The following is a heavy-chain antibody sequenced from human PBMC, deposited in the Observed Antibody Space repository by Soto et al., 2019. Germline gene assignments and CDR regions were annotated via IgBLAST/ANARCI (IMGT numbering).Heavy chain of an antibody. CDR1: GVPFCITD. J-gene: IGHJ1*01. V-gene: IGHV3-23*01. Sequence: PXGSLGLTCVASGVPFCITDGSSVRQAPGKGLEWVSTIDGSGGATHYADSVKGRFTISRDNSKNTVFLQMSSLRADDTAVYSCAKNSGWFNNWGQGTLVTVSS. CDR2: IDGSGGAT. D-gene: IGHD6-19*01. CDR3: AKNSGWFNN.